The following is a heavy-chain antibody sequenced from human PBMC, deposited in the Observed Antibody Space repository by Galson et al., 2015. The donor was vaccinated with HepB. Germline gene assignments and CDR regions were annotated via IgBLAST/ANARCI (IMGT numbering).Heavy chain of an antibody. CDR3: ARDLSSAHYPYWYFDL. D-gene: IGHD3-22*01. Sequence: SLRLSCAASGFTVSDNYMNWVRQAPGRGLEWVSVIFIGGKTYYADSVKGRFTISRDKSKNTLHLQMNSLRPEDTALYYCARDLSSAHYPYWYFDLWGRGTPVTVSS. J-gene: IGHJ2*01. V-gene: IGHV3-53*01. CDR2: IFIGGKT. CDR1: GFTVSDNY.